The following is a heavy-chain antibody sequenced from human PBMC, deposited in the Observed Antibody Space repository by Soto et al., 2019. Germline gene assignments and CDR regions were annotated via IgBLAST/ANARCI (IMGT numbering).Heavy chain of an antibody. V-gene: IGHV3-53*01. CDR1: GFTVSSNY. D-gene: IGHD3-16*02. CDR3: GREKGGVIPYFDY. CDR2: IYSGGST. Sequence: GGSLRLSCAASGFTVSSNYMSWVRQAPGKGLEWVSVIYSGGSTYYADSAKGRFTISRDNSKNTLYLQMNSLRAEDTAVYYCGREKGGVIPYFDYWGQGTLVTVSS. J-gene: IGHJ4*02.